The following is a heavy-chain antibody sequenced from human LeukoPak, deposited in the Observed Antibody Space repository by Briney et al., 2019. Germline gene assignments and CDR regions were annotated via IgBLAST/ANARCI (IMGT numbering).Heavy chain of an antibody. J-gene: IGHJ4*02. Sequence: PGGSLRLSCVASGFTFSNHWMTWVRQAPGKGLEWVANIKEDGSEEYYMDSVKGRFTISRDNAKNSLYLQMNSLRAEDTATYHCARNRVRGDYWGQGTLVTVSS. D-gene: IGHD3-16*02. CDR3: ARNRVRGDY. CDR1: GFTFSNHW. V-gene: IGHV3-7*02. CDR2: IKEDGSEE.